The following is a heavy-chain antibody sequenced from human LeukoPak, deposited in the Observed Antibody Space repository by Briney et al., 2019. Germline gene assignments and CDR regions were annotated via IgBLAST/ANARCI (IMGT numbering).Heavy chain of an antibody. CDR3: ARYIPSCGGNCNDGFDI. CDR1: GFTVSSNY. V-gene: IGHV3-53*01. Sequence: GGSLRLSCAASGFTVSSNYMTWVRQAPGKGLEWVSVLYSGGDTYYADSVKGRFTISRDNSKNTLYLQLNTLRAEDTAVYYCARYIPSCGGNCNDGFDIWGQGTMVTVSS. CDR2: LYSGGDT. D-gene: IGHD2-21*01. J-gene: IGHJ3*02.